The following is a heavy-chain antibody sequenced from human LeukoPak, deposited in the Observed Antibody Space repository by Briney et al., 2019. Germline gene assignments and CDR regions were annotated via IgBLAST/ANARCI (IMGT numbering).Heavy chain of an antibody. CDR1: GFTFSSYA. J-gene: IGHJ4*02. V-gene: IGHV3-23*01. CDR3: ARARYYYASGSPVDY. CDR2: ISGSGGST. Sequence: GGSLRLSCAASGFTFSSYAMSWVRQAPGKGLEWVSAISGSGGSTYYADSVKGRFTISRDNSKNTLYLQMNSLRVEDTAVYYCARARYYYASGSPVDYWGQGTLVTVSS. D-gene: IGHD3-10*01.